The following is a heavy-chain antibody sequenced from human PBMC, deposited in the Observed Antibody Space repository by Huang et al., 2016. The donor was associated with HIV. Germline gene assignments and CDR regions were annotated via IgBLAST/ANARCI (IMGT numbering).Heavy chain of an antibody. Sequence: QVQLVESGGGVVQPGTSLRLSCAASGFIFSNFGMHWVRQAPGKGLEWVAVSSYDGRSERYSDSVKGRFTISRDNDKNTLSLEMNRLRHDDTAVYYCAKESRWFSDFDQWGQGTLVTVSS. D-gene: IGHD2-15*01. CDR2: SSYDGRSE. CDR3: AKESRWFSDFDQ. V-gene: IGHV3-30*18. CDR1: GFIFSNFG. J-gene: IGHJ5*02.